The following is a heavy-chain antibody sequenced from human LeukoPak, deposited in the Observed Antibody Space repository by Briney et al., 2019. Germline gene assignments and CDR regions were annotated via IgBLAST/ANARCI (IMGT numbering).Heavy chain of an antibody. CDR3: ARGPILLWLHNGMDV. Sequence: GGSLRLSCTGSGFTFGDHAMAWVRQAPGKGLEWVGFIRSEAYGETTEYAASVRDRFTISRDNSRSVAYPQMNSLKTEDTAMYYCARGPILLWLHNGMDVWGQGTTVTVSS. J-gene: IGHJ6*02. V-gene: IGHV3-49*04. CDR1: GFTFGDHA. D-gene: IGHD3-10*01. CDR2: IRSEAYGETT.